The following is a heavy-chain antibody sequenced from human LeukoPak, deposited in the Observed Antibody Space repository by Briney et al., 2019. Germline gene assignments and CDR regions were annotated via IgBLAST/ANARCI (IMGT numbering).Heavy chain of an antibody. Sequence: SEALSLTCTVSGGSTSSSSYFWGWIRQPPGKGLGWIGSIYYSGNTYYNPSLKSRVTISVDTSKNQFSLKLSSVTAADTAVYYCARQSGSSSGLDYWGQGTLVTVSS. CDR2: IYYSGNT. V-gene: IGHV4-39*01. D-gene: IGHD6-6*01. CDR3: ARQSGSSSGLDY. CDR1: GGSTSSSSYF. J-gene: IGHJ4*02.